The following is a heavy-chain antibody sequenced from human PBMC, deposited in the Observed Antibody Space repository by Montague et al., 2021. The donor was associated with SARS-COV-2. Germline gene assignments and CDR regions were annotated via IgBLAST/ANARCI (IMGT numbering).Heavy chain of an antibody. Sequence: AISGDSVSTNRGTWNWVRLSPSRGLEWLGRTYYRSEWYSDYSVSVKSRISINPDTSKNQFSLQLNSVTPEDTAVYYCARAERGSCGDGNCYQYFFNYWGQGTLVTVSS. D-gene: IGHD2-15*01. J-gene: IGHJ4*02. CDR3: ARAERGSCGDGNCYQYFFNY. CDR1: GDSVSTNRGT. V-gene: IGHV6-1*01. CDR2: TYYRSEWYS.